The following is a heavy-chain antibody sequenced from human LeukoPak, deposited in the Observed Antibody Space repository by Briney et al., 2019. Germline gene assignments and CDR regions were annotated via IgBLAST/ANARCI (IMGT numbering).Heavy chain of an antibody. Sequence: PSETLSLTRTVTGGSISSYYWSWIRPPAGKGQEWIGRIYTSGSTNYNPSLKSPVTMSVDTSKNQFSLKLSSVTAADTAVYYCARGGYMRITMIVVDLDAFDIWGQGTMVTVSS. CDR1: GGSISSYY. D-gene: IGHD3-22*01. J-gene: IGHJ3*02. V-gene: IGHV4-4*07. CDR2: IYTSGST. CDR3: ARGGYMRITMIVVDLDAFDI.